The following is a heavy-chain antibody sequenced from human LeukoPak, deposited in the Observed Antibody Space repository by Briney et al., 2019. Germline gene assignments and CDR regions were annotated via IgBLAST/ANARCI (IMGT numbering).Heavy chain of an antibody. CDR2: MRQDGSEK. Sequence: GGSLRLSCAASEFTFSSYWMSWVRQAPGKGLEWVATMRQDGSEKHHVDSVKGRFTISRDNVKNSLYLQMDSLRAEDTAVYYCARAYCSSGSCFGWGQGTLVTVSS. J-gene: IGHJ4*02. CDR1: EFTFSSYW. D-gene: IGHD2-15*01. V-gene: IGHV3-7*01. CDR3: ARAYCSSGSCFG.